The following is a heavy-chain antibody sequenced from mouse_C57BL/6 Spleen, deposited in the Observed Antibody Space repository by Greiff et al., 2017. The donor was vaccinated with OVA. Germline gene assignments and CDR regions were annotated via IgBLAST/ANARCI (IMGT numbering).Heavy chain of an antibody. D-gene: IGHD2-2*01. CDR3: ARWAMVTTTDVDY. V-gene: IGHV1-64*01. CDR2: IHPNSGST. CDR1: GYTFTSYW. J-gene: IGHJ2*01. Sequence: VQLKQPGAELVKPGASVKLSCKASGYTFTSYWMHWVKQRPGQGLEWIGMIHPNSGSTNYNEKFKSKATLTVDKSSSTAYMQLSSLTSEDSAVYYCARWAMVTTTDVDYWGQGTTLTVSS.